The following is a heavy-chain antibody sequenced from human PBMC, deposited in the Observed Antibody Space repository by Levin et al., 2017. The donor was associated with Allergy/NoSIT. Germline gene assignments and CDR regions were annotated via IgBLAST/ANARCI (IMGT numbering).Heavy chain of an antibody. J-gene: IGHJ4*02. D-gene: IGHD3-22*01. V-gene: IGHV4-30-2*01. CDR3: ARGALKSYYYDSSGYYRGLNYYFDY. Sequence: SQTLSLTCAVSGGSISSGGYSWSWIRQPPGKGLEWIGYIYHSGSTYYNPSLKSRVTISVDRSKNQFSLKLSSVTAADTAVYYCARGALKSYYYDSSGYYRGLNYYFDYWGQGTLVTVSS. CDR1: GGSISSGGYS. CDR2: IYHSGST.